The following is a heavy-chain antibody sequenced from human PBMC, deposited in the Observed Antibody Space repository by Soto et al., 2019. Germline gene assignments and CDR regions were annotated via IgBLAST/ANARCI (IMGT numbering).Heavy chain of an antibody. CDR1: GFTFSSYG. CDR3: ANYCRSTNCFSGGLEH. V-gene: IGHV3-30*18. Sequence: PGGSLRLSCAASGFTFSSYGMHWVRQAPGKGLEWVAVISDDGSNKYYADSVKGRFTISRDNSKNTLYLQMNSLIAEDTAVYYCANYCRSTNCFSGGLEHWGQGTLVTV. D-gene: IGHD2-2*01. J-gene: IGHJ5*02. CDR2: ISDDGSNK.